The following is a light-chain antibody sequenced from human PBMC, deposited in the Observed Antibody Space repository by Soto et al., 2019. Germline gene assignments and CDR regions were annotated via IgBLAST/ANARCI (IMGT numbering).Light chain of an antibody. J-gene: IGKJ1*01. CDR1: QSVDSDY. CDR3: QQYGSSPPWT. Sequence: EIVLTQSPGTLSLSPGERATLSCRASQSVDSDYLAWYQHKPGQAPRLLIYGASNRATGIPDRFSGSGSGTDFTLTISRLEPEDFAVYYCQQYGSSPPWTFGQGTKVEIK. CDR2: GAS. V-gene: IGKV3-20*01.